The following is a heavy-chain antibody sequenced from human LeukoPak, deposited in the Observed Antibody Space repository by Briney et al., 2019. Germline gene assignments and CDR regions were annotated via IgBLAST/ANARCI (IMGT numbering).Heavy chain of an antibody. CDR2: INPSGGGT. CDR3: ARGGSRLLRYWFDP. Sequence: ASVKVSCKASGYTSITYYIHWVRQAPGQGLEWMGIINPSGGGTSYAQKFQGRVTLTRDTSTSTVYMELTSLRSEDTAVYYCARGGSRLLRYWFDPWGQGTLVTVSS. J-gene: IGHJ5*02. CDR1: GYTSITYY. V-gene: IGHV1-46*01. D-gene: IGHD3-22*01.